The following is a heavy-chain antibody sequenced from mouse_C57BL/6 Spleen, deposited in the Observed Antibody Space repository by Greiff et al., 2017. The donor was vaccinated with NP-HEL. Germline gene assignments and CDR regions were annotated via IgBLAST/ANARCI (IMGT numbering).Heavy chain of an antibody. CDR1: GYAFSSSW. CDR3: ARPLEPPGDFDV. D-gene: IGHD6-1*01. CDR2: IYPGGGDT. J-gene: IGHJ1*03. Sequence: VQLQQSGPELVKPGASVKISCKASGYAFSSSWMNWVKQRPGKGLEWIGRIYPGGGDTNYNGKFKGKATLTADQSSRTAYLQLSHLTSVDSAVYFCARPLEPPGDFDVWGTGATGTASS. V-gene: IGHV1-82*01.